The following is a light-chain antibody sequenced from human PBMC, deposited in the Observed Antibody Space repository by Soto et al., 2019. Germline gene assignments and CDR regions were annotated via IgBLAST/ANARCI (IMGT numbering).Light chain of an antibody. Sequence: QSVLTQPASVSGSPGQSITISCIGTSSDVGGYNYVSWYQQHPGKAPKLMIYDVSNRPSGVSNRFSGSKSDNTASLTISGLQAEDEADYYCSSYTSSSTPYVFGPGTKVTVL. CDR3: SSYTSSSTPYV. J-gene: IGLJ1*01. CDR1: SSDVGGYNY. CDR2: DVS. V-gene: IGLV2-14*01.